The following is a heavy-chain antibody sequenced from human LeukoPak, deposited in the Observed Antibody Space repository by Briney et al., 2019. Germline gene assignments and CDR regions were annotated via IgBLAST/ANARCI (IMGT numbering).Heavy chain of an antibody. Sequence: SVKVSCKASGGTFSSYAISWVRQAPGQGLEWMGRIIPIFGTANYAQKFQGRVTITTDESTSTAYMELSNLRSEDTAVYYCAREYSGSYPYYFDYWGQGTLVTVSS. CDR3: AREYSGSYPYYFDY. V-gene: IGHV1-69*05. D-gene: IGHD1-26*01. J-gene: IGHJ4*02. CDR2: IIPIFGTA. CDR1: GGTFSSYA.